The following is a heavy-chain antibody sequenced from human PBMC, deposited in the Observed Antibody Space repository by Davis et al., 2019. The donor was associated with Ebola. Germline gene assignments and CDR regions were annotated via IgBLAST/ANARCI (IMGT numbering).Heavy chain of an antibody. CDR2: IHGSGRT. CDR1: GGSISGFF. CDR3: VRHVRGYD. J-gene: IGHJ4*02. V-gene: IGHV4-59*08. D-gene: IGHD5-12*01. Sequence: MPSETLSLTCTVSGGSISGFFWRWIRQSPGEGLEWIGYIHGSGRTSYNPSFKSRVTISLDMSKNQFSLKVGSVTAADTAVYYCVRHVRGYDWGQGIPVTVSS.